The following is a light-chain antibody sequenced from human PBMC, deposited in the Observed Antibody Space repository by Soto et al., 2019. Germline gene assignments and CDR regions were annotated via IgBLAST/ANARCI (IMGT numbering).Light chain of an antibody. J-gene: IGKJ5*01. CDR2: DAA. Sequence: VLTQSPGTLSLSPGERATLSCRASQSVSSNLAWYQQKPGLAPTLLISDAASRASGVPERFTGGGSGTDFTLTIRRLEPEDFALYYCQQYAVSPITFGQGTRLEIK. V-gene: IGKV3-20*01. CDR3: QQYAVSPIT. CDR1: QSVSSN.